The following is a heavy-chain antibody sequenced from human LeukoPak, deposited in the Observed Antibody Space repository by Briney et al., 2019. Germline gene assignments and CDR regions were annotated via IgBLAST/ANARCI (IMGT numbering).Heavy chain of an antibody. CDR1: GFTFSSYA. CDR3: ARDFTDYVWGSYRQQGFDY. CDR2: ISGSGGST. D-gene: IGHD3-16*02. J-gene: IGHJ4*02. V-gene: IGHV3-23*01. Sequence: GGSLRLSCAASGFTFSSYAMSWVRQAPGKGLEWVSAISGSGGSTYYADSVKGRFTISRDNAKNSLYLQMNSLRAEDTAVYYCARDFTDYVWGSYRQQGFDYWGQGTQVTVSS.